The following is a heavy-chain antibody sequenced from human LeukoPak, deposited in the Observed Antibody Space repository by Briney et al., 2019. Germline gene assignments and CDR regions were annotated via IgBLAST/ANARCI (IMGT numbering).Heavy chain of an antibody. CDR3: ARVLVYESSGYSH. D-gene: IGHD3-22*01. CDR1: GGSFSGYY. J-gene: IGHJ4*02. Sequence: SETLSLTCAVYGGSFSGYYWSWIRQPPGKGLEWIGEINHSGSTNYNPSLKSRVTISVDTSNNQFSLKLSSVTAADTAVYYCARVLVYESSGYSHWGQGTLVTVSS. CDR2: INHSGST. V-gene: IGHV4-34*01.